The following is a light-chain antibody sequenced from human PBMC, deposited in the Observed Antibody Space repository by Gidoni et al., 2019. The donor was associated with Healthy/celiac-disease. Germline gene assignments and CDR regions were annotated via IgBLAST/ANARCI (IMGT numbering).Light chain of an antibody. CDR3: QQYGSSRRT. CDR2: AAS. Sequence: EIVLTQSPGTLSLSPGERATLSCRASQSVSSTYLAWYQQKPGQAPRLLIYAASSRATGLPDRFSGSGSGTDFTLTISRLEPEDFAVYYCQQYGSSRRTCGQGTKVEIK. CDR1: QSVSSTY. V-gene: IGKV3-20*01. J-gene: IGKJ1*01.